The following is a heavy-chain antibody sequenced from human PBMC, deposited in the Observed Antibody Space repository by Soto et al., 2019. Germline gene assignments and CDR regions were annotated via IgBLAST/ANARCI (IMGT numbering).Heavy chain of an antibody. CDR1: GFTFSSYS. J-gene: IGHJ4*02. V-gene: IGHV3-21*01. Sequence: EVQLVESGGGLVKPGGSLRLSCAASGFTFSSYSMNWVRQAPGKGLEWVSSISSSSSYIYYADSVKGRFTISRDNAKNSLYLQTNSPRAEDTAVYYCARDQPGYSYGYGLGYWGQGTLVTVSS. CDR2: ISSSSSYI. D-gene: IGHD5-18*01. CDR3: ARDQPGYSYGYGLGY.